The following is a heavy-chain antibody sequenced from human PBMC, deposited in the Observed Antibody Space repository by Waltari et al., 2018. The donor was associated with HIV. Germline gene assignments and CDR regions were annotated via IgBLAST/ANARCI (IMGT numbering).Heavy chain of an antibody. CDR3: ASIAYCGGDCYPRGMDV. Sequence: EVQLVEPGGGLVQPGGSLRLSCAPSGFTVPRHYLPWVRQAPGKGLEWVSVIYSGGSTYYADSVKGRFTISRDNSKNTLYLQMNSLRAEDTAVYYCASIAYCGGDCYPRGMDVWGQGTTVTVSS. CDR2: IYSGGST. J-gene: IGHJ6*02. D-gene: IGHD2-21*02. V-gene: IGHV3-66*01. CDR1: GFTVPRHY.